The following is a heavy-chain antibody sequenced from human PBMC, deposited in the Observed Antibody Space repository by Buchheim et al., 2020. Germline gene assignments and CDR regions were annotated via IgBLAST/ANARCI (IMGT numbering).Heavy chain of an antibody. Sequence: QVQLQQWGAGLLKPSETLSLTCAVYGGSFSGYYWSWIRQPPGKGLEWIGEINHSGSTNYNPSLKSRVTISVDTSKNQFSLKLSSVTAADTAVYYCARGRGEDYYGMDVWGQGTT. D-gene: IGHD5-24*01. CDR3: ARGRGEDYYGMDV. CDR1: GGSFSGYY. V-gene: IGHV4-34*01. CDR2: INHSGST. J-gene: IGHJ6*02.